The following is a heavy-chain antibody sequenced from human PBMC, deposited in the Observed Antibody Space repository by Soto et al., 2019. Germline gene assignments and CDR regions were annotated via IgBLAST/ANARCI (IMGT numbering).Heavy chain of an antibody. CDR3: ARHERPCDTYFNAGRPANGIDV. J-gene: IGHJ6*02. V-gene: IGHV4-39*01. CDR2: FYYNGDS. Sequence: SETLSLTCIVSGASLDSSVYYWVWIRQTPGKGLEWLGSFYYNGDSDYDPTLKSRLTISEATYKHQLSLPPAAVGASDTDGCFCARHERPCDTYFNAGRPANGIDVWGQGTAVTVSS. CDR1: GASLDSSVYY. D-gene: IGHD3-10*01.